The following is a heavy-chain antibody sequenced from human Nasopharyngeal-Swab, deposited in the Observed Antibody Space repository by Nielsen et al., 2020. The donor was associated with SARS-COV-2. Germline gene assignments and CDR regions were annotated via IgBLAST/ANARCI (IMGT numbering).Heavy chain of an antibody. Sequence: SETLSLTCTVSGGSISSSSYYWGWIRQPPGKGLEWIGSIYYSGSTYYNPSLKSRVTISVDTSKNQFSLKLSSVTAADTAVYYCARSSTAAAIYIDYWGQGTLVTVSS. D-gene: IGHD6-13*01. CDR2: IYYSGST. CDR1: GGSISSSSYY. V-gene: IGHV4-39*01. CDR3: ARSSTAAAIYIDY. J-gene: IGHJ4*02.